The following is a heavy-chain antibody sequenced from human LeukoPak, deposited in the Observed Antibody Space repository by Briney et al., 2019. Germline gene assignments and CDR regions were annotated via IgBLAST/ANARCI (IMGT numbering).Heavy chain of an antibody. J-gene: IGHJ3*02. CDR1: GFTFSRYG. V-gene: IGHV3-30*18. CDR3: AKDPDGYNSESYAFDI. Sequence: GGSLRLSCAASGFTFSRYGMHWVRQAPGKGLEWVAVISYDGSNKYYADSVKGRFTISRDNSKNTLYLQMNSLRAEDTAVYYCAKDPDGYNSESYAFDIWGQGTMVTVSS. D-gene: IGHD5-24*01. CDR2: ISYDGSNK.